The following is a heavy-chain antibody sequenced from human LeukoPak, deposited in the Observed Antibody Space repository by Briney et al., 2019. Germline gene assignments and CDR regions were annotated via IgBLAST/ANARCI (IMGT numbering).Heavy chain of an antibody. D-gene: IGHD3/OR15-3a*01. CDR1: GFTFSNEW. CDR2: IKTKSEGGTT. Sequence: GGSLRLSCAVSGFTFSNEWMSWVRQAPGKGLEWVGRIKTKSEGGTTDYSAPAKGRFTISRDDSKSTLFLQMNSLKTEDTAVYYCTTDPPGGSDFWGQGTLVTVSS. CDR3: TTDPPGGSDF. J-gene: IGHJ4*02. V-gene: IGHV3-15*01.